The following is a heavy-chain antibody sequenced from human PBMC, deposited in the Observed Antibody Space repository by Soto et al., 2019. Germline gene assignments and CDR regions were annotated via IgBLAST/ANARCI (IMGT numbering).Heavy chain of an antibody. CDR1: GFTFSSYS. V-gene: IGHV3-21*01. D-gene: IGHD3-3*01. CDR3: ARGSEGSYDFWSGYSRNYGMDV. CDR2: ISSSSSYI. Sequence: VQLVESGGGLVKPGGSLRLSCAASGFTFSSYSMNWVRQAPGKGLEWVSSISSSSSYIYYADSVKGRFTISRDNAKNSLYLQMNSLRAEDTAVYYCARGSEGSYDFWSGYSRNYGMDVWGQGTTVTVSS. J-gene: IGHJ6*02.